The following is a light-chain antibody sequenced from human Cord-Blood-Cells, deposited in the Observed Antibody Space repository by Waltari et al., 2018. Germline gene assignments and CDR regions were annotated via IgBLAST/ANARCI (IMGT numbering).Light chain of an antibody. J-gene: IGLJ3*02. Sequence: QSALTQPASVSGSPGQSITSSCTGTSSDVGSYNLVSWYQQHPGKAPKLMIYEVSKLPSGVSNRFSGSKSGNTASLTISGLQAEDEADYYCCSYAGSSTWVFGGGTKLTVL. CDR1: SSDVGSYNL. V-gene: IGLV2-23*02. CDR2: EVS. CDR3: CSYAGSSTWV.